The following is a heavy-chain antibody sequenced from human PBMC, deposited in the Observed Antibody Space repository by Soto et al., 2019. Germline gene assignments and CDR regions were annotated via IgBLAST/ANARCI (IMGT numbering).Heavy chain of an antibody. CDR2: ISSKNGNT. CDR3: AREPPETPPDY. J-gene: IGHJ4*02. CDR1: GYTFSDYG. V-gene: IGHV1-18*01. Sequence: QVQLVQSGADVKKPGASVKDSCKASGYTFSDYGVSWVRQAPGQGLEWMGRISSKNGNTNFAQKFRGRVTMTTDPSTSTVYMELRSLRPDDTAVYYCAREPPETPPDYWGQGTLVTVSS.